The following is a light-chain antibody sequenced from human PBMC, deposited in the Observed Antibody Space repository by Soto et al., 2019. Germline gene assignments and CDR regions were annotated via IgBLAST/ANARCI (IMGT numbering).Light chain of an antibody. J-gene: IGKJ4*01. V-gene: IGKV4-1*01. CDR2: RAS. CDR1: QSLLYRYNNNNY. Sequence: DIVMTQSPDSLAVSLGERATINCKSSQSLLYRYNNNNYLAWYQQKPGQPPKLLIYRASTRESGVPDRFSGSGSGTDFTLTISSLQAEDVAVYYCQQFYETPLTFGGGTKVEIK. CDR3: QQFYETPLT.